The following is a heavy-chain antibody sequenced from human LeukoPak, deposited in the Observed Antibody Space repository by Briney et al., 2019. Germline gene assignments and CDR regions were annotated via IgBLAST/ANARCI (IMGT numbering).Heavy chain of an antibody. CDR2: INPSGGST. CDR3: ARDLVVTPSGEDY. D-gene: IGHD4-23*01. CDR1: EYTFTGYY. Sequence: ASVKVSCKASEYTFTGYYMHWVRQAPGQGLEWMGIINPSGGSTSYAQKFQGRVTMTRDTSTSTVYMELSSLRSEDTAVYYCARDLVVTPSGEDYWGQGTLVTVSS. J-gene: IGHJ4*02. V-gene: IGHV1-46*01.